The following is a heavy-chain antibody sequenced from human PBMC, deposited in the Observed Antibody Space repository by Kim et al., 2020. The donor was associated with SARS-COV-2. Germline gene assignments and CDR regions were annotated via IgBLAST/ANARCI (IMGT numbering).Heavy chain of an antibody. CDR2: IYHSGST. Sequence: SETLSLTCTVSGYSISSGYYWGWIRQAPGKGLEWIGSIYHSGSTYYNPSLRSRVTISVDTSKNQFSLKLSSVTAADTAVYYCGRGLCSGSYYGLNYWGQG. J-gene: IGHJ4*02. V-gene: IGHV4-38-2*02. D-gene: IGHD1-26*01. CDR1: GYSISSGYY. CDR3: GRGLCSGSYYGLNY.